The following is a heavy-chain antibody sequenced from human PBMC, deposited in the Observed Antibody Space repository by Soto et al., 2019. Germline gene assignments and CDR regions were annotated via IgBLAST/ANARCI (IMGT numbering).Heavy chain of an antibody. Sequence: GGSLRLSCAASGFTFSSYSMHWVRQAPGKGLEWVAVISYDGSNKYYADSVKGRFTISRDNSKNTLYLQMNSLRAEDTAVYYCARDEGGDGYFDYWGQGTLVTVSS. CDR1: GFTFSSYS. CDR2: ISYDGSNK. CDR3: ARDEGGDGYFDY. V-gene: IGHV3-30-3*01. J-gene: IGHJ4*02. D-gene: IGHD2-21*01.